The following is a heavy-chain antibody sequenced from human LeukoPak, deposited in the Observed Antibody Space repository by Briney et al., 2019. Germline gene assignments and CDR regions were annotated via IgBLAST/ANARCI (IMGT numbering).Heavy chain of an antibody. V-gene: IGHV3-30*18. J-gene: IGHJ3*02. CDR1: GFTFSSYG. CDR3: AKGDYGDSQGAFDI. Sequence: GGSLRLSCAASGFTFSSYGMHWVRQAPGKGLEWVAVISYDGSNKYYADSVKGRFTISRDNSKNTLYLQMNSLRAEGTAVYYCAKGDYGDSQGAFDIWGQVTMVTVSS. CDR2: ISYDGSNK. D-gene: IGHD4-17*01.